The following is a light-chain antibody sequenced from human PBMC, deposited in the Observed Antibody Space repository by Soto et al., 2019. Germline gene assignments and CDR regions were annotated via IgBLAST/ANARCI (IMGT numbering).Light chain of an antibody. Sequence: DIQMTQSPSTLSSSVGDRVTVTCRASQSISSRLAWYQEKPGRAPNLLIYDASTLQSGVPSRFSGGGSGTELTLTISSMESNDFATYYCPEYNSYSVTFGGGTKGDI. CDR3: PEYNSYSVT. J-gene: IGKJ4*01. V-gene: IGKV1-5*01. CDR1: QSISSR. CDR2: DAS.